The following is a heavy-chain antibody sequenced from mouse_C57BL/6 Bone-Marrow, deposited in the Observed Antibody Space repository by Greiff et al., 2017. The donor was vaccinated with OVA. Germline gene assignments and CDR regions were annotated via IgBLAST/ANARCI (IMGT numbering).Heavy chain of an antibody. CDR1: GYTFTDYY. D-gene: IGHD2-3*01. Sequence: QVQLQQSGAELVRPGASVKLSCKASGYTFTDYYINWVKQRPGQGLEWIARIYPGSGNTYYNEKFKGKATLTAEKSSSTAYMQLSSLTSEDSAVYFCARDGGLTFAYWGQGTLVTVSA. V-gene: IGHV1-76*01. CDR3: ARDGGLTFAY. J-gene: IGHJ3*01. CDR2: IYPGSGNT.